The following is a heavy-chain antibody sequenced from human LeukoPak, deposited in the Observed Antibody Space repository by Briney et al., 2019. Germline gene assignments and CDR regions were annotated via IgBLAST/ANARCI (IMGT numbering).Heavy chain of an antibody. J-gene: IGHJ5*02. CDR1: GFTFSTYA. Sequence: GGSLRLSCAASGFTFSTYAMTWVRQAPGKGLEWVSGISASGGSTYYADSVKGRFTISRDNSKNTLNLQMNSLRAEDTAVYYCAREDLGDNWFDPWGQGTLVTVSS. D-gene: IGHD7-27*01. V-gene: IGHV3-23*01. CDR2: ISASGGST. CDR3: AREDLGDNWFDP.